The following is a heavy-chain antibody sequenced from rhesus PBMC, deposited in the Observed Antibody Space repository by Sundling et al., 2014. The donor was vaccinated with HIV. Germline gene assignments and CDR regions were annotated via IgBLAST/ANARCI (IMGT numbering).Heavy chain of an antibody. V-gene: IGHV4-169*01. J-gene: IGHJ3*01. Sequence: QLQLQESGPGLVKPSETLSVTCAVSGGSIRSSYWSWIRQAPGKGLEWVGYIFGSGSSVKNNPSLKSRVTLSVDTTENRLSLSLNSVTAAYTAVYYCARIYSGFSFDAFDFWGQGLRVTVSS. CDR3: ARIYSGFSFDAFDF. D-gene: IGHD6-31*01. CDR2: IFGSGSSV. CDR1: GGSIRSSY.